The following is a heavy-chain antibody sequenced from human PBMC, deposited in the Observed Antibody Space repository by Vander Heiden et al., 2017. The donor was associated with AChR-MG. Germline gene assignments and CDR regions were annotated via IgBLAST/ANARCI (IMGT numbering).Heavy chain of an antibody. D-gene: IGHD2-2*01. CDR3: ARGLNGVFQGRERPAY. CDR2: INHSGST. CDR1: GGSFSGYY. V-gene: IGHV4-34*01. J-gene: IGHJ4*02. Sequence: QVQLQQWGAGLLKPSETLSLTCAVYGGSFSGYYCSWIRQPPGKGLEWIGEINHSGSTNYNPSLKSRVTISVDTSKNQFSLKLSSVTAADTAVYYCARGLNGVFQGRERPAYWGQGTLVTVSS.